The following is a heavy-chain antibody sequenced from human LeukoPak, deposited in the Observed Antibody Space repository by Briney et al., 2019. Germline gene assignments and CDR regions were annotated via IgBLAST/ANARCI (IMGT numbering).Heavy chain of an antibody. CDR2: IIPIFGTA. J-gene: IGHJ2*01. CDR1: GGTFSSYA. CDR3: AREGPHRDYWYFDL. V-gene: IGHV1-69*06. Sequence: GASVKVSCKASGGTFSSYAISWVRQAPGQGLEWMGGIIPIFGTANYAQKFQGRVTITADKSTSTAYMELSSLRSEDTAVYYCAREGPHRDYWYFDLWGRGTLVTVSS.